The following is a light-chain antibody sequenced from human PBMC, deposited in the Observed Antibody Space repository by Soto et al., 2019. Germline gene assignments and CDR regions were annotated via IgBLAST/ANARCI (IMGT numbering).Light chain of an antibody. V-gene: IGKV1-5*03. J-gene: IGKJ1*01. CDR3: QQYGSSGT. CDR2: KAS. CDR1: QTISSW. Sequence: DIQMTQSPSTLSASVRDRVTITCRASQTISSWLAWFQQRPGRAPKFLIYKASSLKNGVPLRFSGSGSGTQFTLTNSSLQPDDFAVYYCQQYGSSGTLGPGPKVDIK.